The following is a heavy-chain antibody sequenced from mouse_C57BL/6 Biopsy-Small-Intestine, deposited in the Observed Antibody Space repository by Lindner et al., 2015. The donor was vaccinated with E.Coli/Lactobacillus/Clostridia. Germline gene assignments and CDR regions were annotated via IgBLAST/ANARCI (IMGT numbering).Heavy chain of an antibody. V-gene: IGHV5-6*01. CDR3: ARLNAMDY. CDR2: ISSGGSYT. J-gene: IGHJ4*01. Sequence: VQLQESGGDLVKPGGSLRVSCAASGFTFSSYGMSWVRQTPDKRLEWVATISSGGSYTSYPDSVKGRFTISRDNAKNTLYLQMSSLKSEDTAMYYCARLNAMDYWGQGTSVTVSS. CDR1: GFTFSSYG.